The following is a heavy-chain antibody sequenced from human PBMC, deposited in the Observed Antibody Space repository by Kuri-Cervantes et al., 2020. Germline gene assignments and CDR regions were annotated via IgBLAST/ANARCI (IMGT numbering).Heavy chain of an antibody. J-gene: IGHJ6*03. D-gene: IGHD3-22*01. CDR1: GFTFSHYG. CDR3: ARSGGETDTNNHYNSGHYDYYYMDV. V-gene: IGHV3-30*03. CDR2: LSHIESNE. Sequence: GGSLRLSCAASGFTFSHYGMHWVRQAPGKGLEWVAALSHIESNEYYADSVKGRFTISRDNSKNTLYLHMSSLRPEDTATYYCARSGGETDTNNHYNSGHYDYYYMDVWGKGTTVTVSS.